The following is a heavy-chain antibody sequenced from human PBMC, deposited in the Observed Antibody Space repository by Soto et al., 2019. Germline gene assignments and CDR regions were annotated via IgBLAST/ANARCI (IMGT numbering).Heavy chain of an antibody. Sequence: GGSLKLSGATSGFTFSTHGMHWLRQAPGKVLEWVAVISYAGSNKYYADSVKGRFTISRDNSKNTLYLQMNSLRAEDTAVYYCAKDEIDEWPPDAFDIWGQGTMVTVSS. D-gene: IGHD3-3*01. CDR2: ISYAGSNK. J-gene: IGHJ3*02. V-gene: IGHV3-30*18. CDR3: AKDEIDEWPPDAFDI. CDR1: GFTFSTHG.